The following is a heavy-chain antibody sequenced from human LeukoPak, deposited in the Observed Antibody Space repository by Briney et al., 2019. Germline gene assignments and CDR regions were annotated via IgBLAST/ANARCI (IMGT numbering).Heavy chain of an antibody. CDR3: GKTTAGYSSGQKPAWPVDY. J-gene: IGHJ4*02. CDR2: IFGSGGSP. V-gene: IGHV3-23*01. CDR1: GFTFGSFA. Sequence: GGSLRLPCEASGFTFGSFAMYWIRQAPGKGLDWIAGIFGSGGSPHYADSVKGRFTISRDNSKNTVYLQINSLRAEDTAVYYCGKTTAGYSSGQKPAWPVDYWGQGTLVTVSS. D-gene: IGHD5-18*01.